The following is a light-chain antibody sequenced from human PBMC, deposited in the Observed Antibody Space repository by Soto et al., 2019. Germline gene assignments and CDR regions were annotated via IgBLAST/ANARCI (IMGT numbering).Light chain of an antibody. Sequence: QSVLTQPASVSGSRGQSITISCIGTSSDVGNYNYVSWYQQHPGKAPKVVIYEVSNRPSGVSNRFSGSKSGNTASLTISGLQAEDEADYYCLSYATRETYVFGSGTKLTVL. CDR1: SSDVGNYNY. J-gene: IGLJ1*01. CDR3: LSYATRETYV. V-gene: IGLV2-14*01. CDR2: EVS.